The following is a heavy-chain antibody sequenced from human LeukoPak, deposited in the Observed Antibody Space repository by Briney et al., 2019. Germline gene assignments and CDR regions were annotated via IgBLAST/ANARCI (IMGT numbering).Heavy chain of an antibody. CDR1: GGSISSYY. CDR3: ARRDYYYYYMDV. CDR2: IYTSGST. J-gene: IGHJ6*03. Sequence: SETLSLTCTVPGGSISSYYWSRIPQPPGKGLEWIGYIYTSGSTNYNPSLKSRVTISVDTSKNQFSLKLSSVTAADTAVYYCARRDYYYYYMDVWGKGTTVTVSS. V-gene: IGHV4-4*09.